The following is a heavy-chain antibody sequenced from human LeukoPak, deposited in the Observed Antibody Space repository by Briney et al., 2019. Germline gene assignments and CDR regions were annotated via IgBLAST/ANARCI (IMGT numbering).Heavy chain of an antibody. J-gene: IGHJ4*02. D-gene: IGHD5-24*01. CDR1: GGSISSSSYY. CDR3: ARQILFHSERWLQFFDY. Sequence: SETLSLTCTVSGGSISSSSYYWGWIRQPPGKGLEWIGSIYYSGSTYYNPSLTSRVTISVDMSKNQFSLKLSSVTAADMAVYYCARQILFHSERWLQFFDYWGQGTLVTVSS. CDR2: IYYSGST. V-gene: IGHV4-39*01.